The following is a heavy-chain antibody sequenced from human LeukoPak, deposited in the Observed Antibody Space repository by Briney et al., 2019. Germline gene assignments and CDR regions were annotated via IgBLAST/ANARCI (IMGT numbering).Heavy chain of an antibody. CDR2: IYPGDSDT. Sequence: GESLKISCKGSGYSFTSYWIGWVRQMPGKGLEWMGIIYPGDSDTRYSPSFQGQVTISADKSISTAYLQWSSLKASDTAMYYCARLFGHCSRTSCPGWFDPWGQGTLVTGS. V-gene: IGHV5-51*01. D-gene: IGHD2-2*01. CDR1: GYSFTSYW. CDR3: ARLFGHCSRTSCPGWFDP. J-gene: IGHJ5*02.